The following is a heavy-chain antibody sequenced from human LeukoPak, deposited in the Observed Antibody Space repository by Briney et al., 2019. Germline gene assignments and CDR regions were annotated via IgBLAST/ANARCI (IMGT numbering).Heavy chain of an antibody. CDR1: GYTFISYY. CDR2: INPSGTGT. CDR3: ATDHSMANTAWWFDP. V-gene: IGHV1-46*01. J-gene: IGHJ5*02. D-gene: IGHD5-24*01. Sequence: ASVKVSCKASGYTFISYYIFWVRQAPGQGLEWMGVINPSGTGTSYAQKFQGRITMSRDTSTSTVYMELSSLRSEDTAFYYCATDHSMANTAWWFDPWGQGTLVTVSS.